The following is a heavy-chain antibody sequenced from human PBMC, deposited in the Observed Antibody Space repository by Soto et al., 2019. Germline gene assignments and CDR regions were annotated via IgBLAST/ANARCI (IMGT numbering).Heavy chain of an antibody. Sequence: EVQLVESGGGLVQPGGSLRLSCAASGFTFSSYSMNWVRQAPGKGLEWVSYISSSSSNIYYADSVKGRFTISRDNAKNSLYLQMNSLRDEDTAVYYCARELGYCTNGVCYPDAFDIWGKGTMVTVSS. CDR2: ISSSSSNI. CDR1: GFTFSSYS. V-gene: IGHV3-48*02. D-gene: IGHD2-8*01. J-gene: IGHJ3*02. CDR3: ARELGYCTNGVCYPDAFDI.